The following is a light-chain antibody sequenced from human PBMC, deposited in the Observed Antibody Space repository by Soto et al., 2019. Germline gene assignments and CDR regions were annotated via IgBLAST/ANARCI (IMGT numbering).Light chain of an antibody. Sequence: EIVLTESPATLSLSPGERATLSCRASQIVITYLAFYQEKPGRAPRLLIYDASNRATGIPARFSGSGSGRDFTLTISSLEPEDFAVYYCQQRSNWLTFGGGTKVDIK. CDR3: QQRSNWLT. CDR1: QIVITY. V-gene: IGKV3-11*02. J-gene: IGKJ4*01. CDR2: DAS.